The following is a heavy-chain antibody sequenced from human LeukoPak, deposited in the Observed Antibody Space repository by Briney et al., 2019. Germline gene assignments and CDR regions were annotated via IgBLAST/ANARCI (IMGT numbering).Heavy chain of an antibody. CDR2: INAGNGNT. V-gene: IGHV1-3*01. D-gene: IGHD1-14*01. Sequence: VASVKVSCKASGYTFTSYAMHWVRQAPGQRLEWMGWINAGNGNTKYSQKFQGRVTTTRDTSASTAYMELSSLRSEDTAVYYCAKGRRPGNYYYGMDVWGQGTTVTVSS. CDR1: GYTFTSYA. CDR3: AKGRRPGNYYYGMDV. J-gene: IGHJ6*02.